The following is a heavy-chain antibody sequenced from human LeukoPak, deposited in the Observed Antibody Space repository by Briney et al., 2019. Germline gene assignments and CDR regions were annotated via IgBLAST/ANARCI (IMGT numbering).Heavy chain of an antibody. Sequence: GASVNVSCKASGYTFTSCDINWVRQATGQGLAWMGWMNPNSGNTGYGQSFQGRITMTRDISIGTAYMELSNLTSEDTAIYYCTRGSSGRRDNWGQGTLVTVSP. V-gene: IGHV1-8*01. CDR3: TRGSSGRRDN. CDR2: MNPNSGNT. J-gene: IGHJ4*02. D-gene: IGHD6-19*01. CDR1: GYTFTSCD.